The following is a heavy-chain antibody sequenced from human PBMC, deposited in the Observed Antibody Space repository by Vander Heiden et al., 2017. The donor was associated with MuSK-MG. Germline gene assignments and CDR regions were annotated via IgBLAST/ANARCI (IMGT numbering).Heavy chain of an antibody. CDR1: GFTFRNYG. Sequence: QEQLVESGGGVVQPGRSLRLSCATSGFTFRNYGMHWVRQAPGKGLEWVAVIWYDESKKYYVDSGKGRFTISRDNSKNTLFLEMNSLRGEDKGVYYCAREDTMWKTTTGRLDPWGQGTLVTVSS. D-gene: IGHD1-1*01. J-gene: IGHJ5*02. V-gene: IGHV3-33*01. CDR2: IWYDESKK. CDR3: AREDTMWKTTTGRLDP.